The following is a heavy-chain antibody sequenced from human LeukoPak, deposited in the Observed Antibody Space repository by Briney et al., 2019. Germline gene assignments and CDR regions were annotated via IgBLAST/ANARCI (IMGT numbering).Heavy chain of an antibody. D-gene: IGHD6-13*01. CDR1: GYTFTSYY. CDR3: ARGGIAAAGPRAEYFQH. Sequence: GASVKVSCKASGYTFTSYYMHWERQAPGQGLEWMGIINPSGGSTSYAQKYQGRVTMTRDTSTSTVYMELSSLRSEDTAVYYCARGGIAAAGPRAEYFQHWGQGTLVTVP. CDR2: INPSGGST. J-gene: IGHJ1*01. V-gene: IGHV1-46*01.